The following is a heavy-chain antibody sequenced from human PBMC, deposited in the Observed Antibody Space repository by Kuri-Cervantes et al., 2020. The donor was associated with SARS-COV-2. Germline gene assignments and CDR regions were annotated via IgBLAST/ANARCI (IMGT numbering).Heavy chain of an antibody. CDR3: AKVGTSIAVSGRFDY. Sequence: LSLTCAASGFTFSSYAMSWVRKAPGKGMEWVSVSSASGASTSYADPVRGRFTTLREDSKNTLYLQMNRPRAEDTAVYYCAKVGTSIAVSGRFDYWGQGTLVTVSS. D-gene: IGHD6-19*01. J-gene: IGHJ4*02. V-gene: IGHV3-23*01. CDR1: GFTFSSYA. CDR2: SSASGAST.